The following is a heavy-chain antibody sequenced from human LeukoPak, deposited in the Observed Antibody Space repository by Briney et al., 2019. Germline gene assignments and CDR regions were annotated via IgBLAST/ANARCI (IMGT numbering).Heavy chain of an antibody. D-gene: IGHD1-26*01. CDR3: AREVGATTPNWFDP. V-gene: IGHV4-59*01. Sequence: PSETLSLTCTVSGGSISSYYWSWIRQPPGKGLEWIGYIYSSGRTNYNPSLKSRVTISVDTSKNQFSLKLSSVTAADTAAYYCAREVGATTPNWFDPWGQGTLVTVSS. J-gene: IGHJ5*02. CDR1: GGSISSYY. CDR2: IYSSGRT.